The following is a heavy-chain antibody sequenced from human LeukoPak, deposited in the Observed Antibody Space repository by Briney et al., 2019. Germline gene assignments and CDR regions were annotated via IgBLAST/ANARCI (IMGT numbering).Heavy chain of an antibody. Sequence: PGGSLRLSCAASGFTFSSYWMSWVRQAPGKGLEWVANIKQDGSEKYYVDSVKGRFTISRDNAKNSLYLQMNSLRAEDTAVYHCARVSLCSSTSCHPGFNYYGMDVWGQGTTVTVSS. V-gene: IGHV3-7*01. CDR2: IKQDGSEK. CDR1: GFTFSSYW. D-gene: IGHD2-2*01. J-gene: IGHJ6*02. CDR3: ARVSLCSSTSCHPGFNYYGMDV.